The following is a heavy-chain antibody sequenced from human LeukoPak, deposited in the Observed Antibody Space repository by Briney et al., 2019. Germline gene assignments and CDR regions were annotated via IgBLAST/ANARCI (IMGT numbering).Heavy chain of an antibody. CDR3: AKAMLWFGEFMYYFDY. J-gene: IGHJ4*02. D-gene: IGHD3-10*01. V-gene: IGHV3-23*01. Sequence: GGSLRLSCAASGFTFRSYSMSWVRQAPGKGLEWVSAISGSGGSTYYADPVKGRFTISRDNSKNTLYLQMNSLRAEDTAVYYCAKAMLWFGEFMYYFDYWGQGTLVTVSS. CDR1: GFTFRSYS. CDR2: ISGSGGST.